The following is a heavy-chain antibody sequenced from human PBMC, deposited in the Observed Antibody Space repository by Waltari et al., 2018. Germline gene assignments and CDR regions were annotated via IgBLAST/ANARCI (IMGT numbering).Heavy chain of an antibody. D-gene: IGHD3-16*02. CDR1: GGSISSSSSY. CDR3: ARHLSGAFDI. V-gene: IGHV4-39*07. J-gene: IGHJ3*02. CDR2: IHYSGST. Sequence: QLQLQESGPGLVKPSETLSLTCTVPGGSISSSSSYWGWIRQPPGKGLEWIGSIHYSGSTYYNPSLKSRVTISVDTSKNQFSLKLSSVTAADTAVYYCARHLSGAFDIWGQGTMVTVSS.